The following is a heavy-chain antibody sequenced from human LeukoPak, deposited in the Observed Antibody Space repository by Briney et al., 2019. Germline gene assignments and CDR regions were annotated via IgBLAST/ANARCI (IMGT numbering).Heavy chain of an antibody. D-gene: IGHD3-10*01. CDR2: ISYDGSNK. J-gene: IGHJ3*02. CDR1: GFTFSSYG. V-gene: IGHV3-30*18. Sequence: GGSLRLSCAASGFTFSSYGMHWVRQAPGKGLEWVAVISYDGSNKYYADSVKGRFTISRDNSKNTLYLQMNSLRAEDTAVYYCAKDAYKITMVRGVNLGPDFDDAFDIWGQGTMVTVSS. CDR3: AKDAYKITMVRGVNLGPDFDDAFDI.